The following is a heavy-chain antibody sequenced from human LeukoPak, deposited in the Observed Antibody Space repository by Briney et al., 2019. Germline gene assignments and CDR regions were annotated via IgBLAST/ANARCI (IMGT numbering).Heavy chain of an antibody. V-gene: IGHV5-51*01. D-gene: IGHD3-22*01. CDR1: GYSFTSNW. CDR3: VRRASYYDGLDY. CDR2: IYPDDFDT. J-gene: IGHJ4*02. Sequence: NHGESLKISCKGSGYSFTSNWIGWVRQMPGKGLEWMGLIYPDDFDTTYSPSFQGQVSISADKSISTAYLQWSSLKTSDTAMYYCVRRASYYDGLDYWGQGTLVTVSS.